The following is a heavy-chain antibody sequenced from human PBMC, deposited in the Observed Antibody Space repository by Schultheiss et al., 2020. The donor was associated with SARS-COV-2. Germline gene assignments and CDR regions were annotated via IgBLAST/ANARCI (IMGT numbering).Heavy chain of an antibody. CDR3: ARELRSHVGGYGPWGPDFDY. D-gene: IGHD5-18*01. V-gene: IGHV1-3*01. CDR1: GYTFTSYA. Sequence: ASVKVSCKASGYTFTSYAMHWVRQAPGQRLEWMGWINAGNGNTKYSQKFQGRVTITRDTSASTAYMELSSLRSEDTAVYYCARELRSHVGGYGPWGPDFDYWGQGTLVTVSS. J-gene: IGHJ4*02. CDR2: INAGNGNT.